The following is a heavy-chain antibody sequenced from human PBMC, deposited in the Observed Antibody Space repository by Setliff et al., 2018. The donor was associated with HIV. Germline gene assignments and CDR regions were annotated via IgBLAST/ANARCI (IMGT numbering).Heavy chain of an antibody. CDR1: GFTFSTYA. CDR2: IYSDGSST. V-gene: IGHV3-23*03. D-gene: IGHD6-13*01. CDR3: AKGYSRSWRYFECSDF. Sequence: GGSLRLSCVASGFTFSTYAMSWVRQVPGKGLEWVSVIYSDGSSTYYADSVKGRFTISRDNSKNTLYLQMNSLRAEDTAIYYCAKGYSRSWRYFECSDFWGQGTLVTVSS. J-gene: IGHJ4*02.